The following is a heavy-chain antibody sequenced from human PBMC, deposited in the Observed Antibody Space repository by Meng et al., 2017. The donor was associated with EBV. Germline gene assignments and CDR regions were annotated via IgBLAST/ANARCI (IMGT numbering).Heavy chain of an antibody. V-gene: IGHV4-61*08. CDR1: GVSVTSGAYH. CDR2: IYDTGIT. J-gene: IGHJ4*02. D-gene: IGHD2/OR15-2a*01. Sequence: QLQLQEAGPGLVKPSQTPSLTFVVSGVSVTSGAYHWSWIRQSPGKGLEWIGYIYDTGITIYNPSLKSRVTISLETSKNQFSLKVNSVTTADTAVYYCAKSRSSTPGIVDDWGQGTLVTVSS. CDR3: AKSRSSTPGIVDD.